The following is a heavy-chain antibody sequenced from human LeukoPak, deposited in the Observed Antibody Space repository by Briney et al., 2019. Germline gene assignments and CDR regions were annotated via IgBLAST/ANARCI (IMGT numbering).Heavy chain of an antibody. CDR2: IYYSGST. CDR3: ARASWLGIYGMDV. J-gene: IGHJ6*02. D-gene: IGHD6-19*01. V-gene: IGHV4-59*01. CDR1: GGSISSYY. Sequence: SETLSLTCTVSGGSISSYYWSWIRQPPGEGLEWIGYIYYSGSTNYNPSLKSRVTISVDTSKNQFSLKLSSVTAADTAVYYCARASWLGIYGMDVWGQGTTVTVSS.